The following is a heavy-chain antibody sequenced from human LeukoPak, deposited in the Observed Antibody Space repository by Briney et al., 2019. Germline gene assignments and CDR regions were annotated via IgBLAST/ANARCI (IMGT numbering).Heavy chain of an antibody. Sequence: GGSLRLSCTSSGFSISYKYMSWVRQAPGKGLEWVSTSYSDGGTYYADSLKGRFTISRDASKNTLYLQMHSLRAEDTAVYYCARAEDWGAVAGAYFFDYWGQGTLVTVYS. V-gene: IGHV3-53*01. CDR2: SYSDGGT. CDR1: GFSISYKY. J-gene: IGHJ4*02. CDR3: ARAEDWGAVAGAYFFDY. D-gene: IGHD6-19*01.